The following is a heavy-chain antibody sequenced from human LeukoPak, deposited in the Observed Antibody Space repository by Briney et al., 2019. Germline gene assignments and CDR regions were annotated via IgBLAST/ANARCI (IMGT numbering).Heavy chain of an antibody. CDR3: VRSLIAAGDC. V-gene: IGHV3-21*01. Sequence: RPGGSLRLSCVASGFTFSTNTMNWVRQAPGKGLEWVSSISDSLGYMYYADSVKGRFTISRDNAKDSLFLQMNSLRAEDTAVYYCVRSLIAAGDCWGQGTLVTVSS. CDR2: ISDSLGYM. D-gene: IGHD2/OR15-2a*01. J-gene: IGHJ4*02. CDR1: GFTFSTNT.